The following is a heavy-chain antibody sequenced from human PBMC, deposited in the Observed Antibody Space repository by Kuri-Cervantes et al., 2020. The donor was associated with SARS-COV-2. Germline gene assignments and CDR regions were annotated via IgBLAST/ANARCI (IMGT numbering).Heavy chain of an antibody. D-gene: IGHD2-15*01. Sequence: GGSLKISCKGSGYSFTSYWISWVRQMPGKGLEWMGRIDPSDSYTNYSPSFQGHVTISADKSISTAYLQWSSLKASDTAMYYCARRVGYYFDYWGQGTLVTVSS. CDR1: GYSFTSYW. V-gene: IGHV5-10-1*01. J-gene: IGHJ4*02. CDR3: ARRVGYYFDY. CDR2: IDPSDSYT.